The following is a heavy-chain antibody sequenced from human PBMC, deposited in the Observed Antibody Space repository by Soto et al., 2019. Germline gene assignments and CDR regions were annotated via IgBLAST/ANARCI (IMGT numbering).Heavy chain of an antibody. D-gene: IGHD1-26*01. Sequence: QVQLQESGPGLVKPSETLSLTCTVSGGSISSYYWSWIRQPPGKGLEWIGNIHNGGSTNYKPSHKSRVTISVDTSKNQFSPKLSSVTAADTAVYYCARETDSGSYYTFDIWGQGTMVTVSS. CDR1: GGSISSYY. CDR3: ARETDSGSYYTFDI. J-gene: IGHJ3*02. V-gene: IGHV4-59*01. CDR2: IHNGGST.